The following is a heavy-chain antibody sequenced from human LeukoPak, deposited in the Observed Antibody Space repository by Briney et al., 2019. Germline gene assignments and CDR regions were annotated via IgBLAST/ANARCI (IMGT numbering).Heavy chain of an antibody. D-gene: IGHD1-26*01. CDR2: IYHSGST. Sequence: SQTLSLTCTVSGGSVGSGDYCWSWIRQPPGKGLEWIGCIYHSGSTYYNPSLKRRVTISLDTPKNQFSLKLSSVTAADTAVYYCARASSGSYSGPIYYYYYMDVWGKGTTVTVSS. J-gene: IGHJ6*03. CDR3: ARASSGSYSGPIYYYYYMDV. V-gene: IGHV4-30-4*08. CDR1: GGSVGSGDYC.